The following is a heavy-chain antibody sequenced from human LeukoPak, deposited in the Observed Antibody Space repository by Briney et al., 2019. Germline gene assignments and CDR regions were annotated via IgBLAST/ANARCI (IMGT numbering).Heavy chain of an antibody. Sequence: SETLSLTCTVSGGSISSSSNYWGWIRQPPGKGLEWIGSIYYSGSTYYNPSLKSRVTISVDTSKNQFPLRLSSVTAADTAVYYCASRVPYSNDYWGQGTLVTVSS. CDR3: ASRVPYSNDY. V-gene: IGHV4-39*01. CDR1: GGSISSSSNY. J-gene: IGHJ4*02. CDR2: IYYSGST. D-gene: IGHD2-15*01.